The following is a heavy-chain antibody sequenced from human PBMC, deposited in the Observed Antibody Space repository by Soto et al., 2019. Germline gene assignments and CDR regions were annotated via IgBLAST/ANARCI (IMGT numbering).Heavy chain of an antibody. CDR2: INHSGTT. J-gene: IGHJ3*02. CDR1: GGSFSGYY. Sequence: SETLSLTCAVYGGSFSGYYWSWIRQPPGKGLEWIGEINHSGTTNYNPSLKRRVTISVDTTKNQISLKLSCVTAADTAVYYCARGLGSSSNAFDIWGQGTMVTVSS. V-gene: IGHV4-34*01. D-gene: IGHD6-6*01. CDR3: ARGLGSSSNAFDI.